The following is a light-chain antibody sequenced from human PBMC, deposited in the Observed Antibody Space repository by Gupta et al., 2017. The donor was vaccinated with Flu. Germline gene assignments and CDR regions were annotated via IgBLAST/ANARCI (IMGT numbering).Light chain of an antibody. CDR3: QQRYSTPNT. Sequence: PSSLSASVGDRVTITCRASQSISSYLNWYQQKPGKAPKLLIYAASSVQSGVPSRFSGSGSGTDFTLTISRLQPEDFATYYCQQRYSTPNTFGQGTXLEIK. J-gene: IGKJ2*01. CDR1: QSISSY. V-gene: IGKV1-39*01. CDR2: AAS.